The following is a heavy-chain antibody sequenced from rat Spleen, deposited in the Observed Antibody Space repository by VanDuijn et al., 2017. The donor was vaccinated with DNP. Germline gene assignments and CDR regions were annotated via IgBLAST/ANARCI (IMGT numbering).Heavy chain of an antibody. CDR1: GFTFSDYN. Sequence: EVQLVETGGGLVQPGRSLKLSCAASGFTFSDYNMAWVRQAPKKGLEWVATIIYDGSRTYYRDSVKGRFTISRDNAKSTLYLQMDSLRSEDTATYYCATLVPGSYYFDYWGQGVMVTVSS. V-gene: IGHV5S10*01. CDR2: IIYDGSRT. D-gene: IGHD1-4*01. J-gene: IGHJ2*01. CDR3: ATLVPGSYYFDY.